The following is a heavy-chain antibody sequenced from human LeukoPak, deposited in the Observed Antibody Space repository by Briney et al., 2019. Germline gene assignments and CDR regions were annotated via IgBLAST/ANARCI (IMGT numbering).Heavy chain of an antibody. CDR2: ISYDGSNK. D-gene: IGHD4-17*01. J-gene: IGHJ4*02. V-gene: IGHV3-30-3*01. Sequence: PGGSLRLSCAASGFTFSSYAMHWVRQAPGKGLEWVAVISYDGSNKYYADSVKGRFTIFRDNSKNTLYLQMNSLRAEDTAVYYCGGDLGENKVTTLRDYWGQGTLVNVFS. CDR3: GGDLGENKVTTLRDY. CDR1: GFTFSSYA.